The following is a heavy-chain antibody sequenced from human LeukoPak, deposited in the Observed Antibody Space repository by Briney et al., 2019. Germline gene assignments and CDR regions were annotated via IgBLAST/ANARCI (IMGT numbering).Heavy chain of an antibody. CDR2: IDGSGGTT. CDR1: GFTFTRNA. J-gene: IGHJ4*02. V-gene: IGHV3-23*01. Sequence: GESLRPSCAASGFTFTRNAMAWVRQAPGKGLEWVSAIDGSGGTTFYADSVKGRVTISRVQSTNTVYLQMNSLRADDTAVYYCAKAHCSSTSCSRADNWGQGTLVTVSS. CDR3: AKAHCSSTSCSRADN. D-gene: IGHD2-2*01.